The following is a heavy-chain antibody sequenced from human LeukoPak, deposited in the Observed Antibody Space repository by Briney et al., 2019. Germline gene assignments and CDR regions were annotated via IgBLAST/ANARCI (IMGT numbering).Heavy chain of an antibody. V-gene: IGHV3-30*18. D-gene: IGHD5-18*01. CDR1: GFTFSSYA. CDR2: ISYDGSNK. CDR3: AKDRTSVHLWLSDLDY. Sequence: PGGSLRLSCAASGFTFSSYAMSWVRQAPGKGLEWVAIISYDGSNKYYADSVKGRFTISRDNSKNTLFLQMNSLRAEDTAVYYCAKDRTSVHLWLSDLDYWGQGTLVTVSS. J-gene: IGHJ4*02.